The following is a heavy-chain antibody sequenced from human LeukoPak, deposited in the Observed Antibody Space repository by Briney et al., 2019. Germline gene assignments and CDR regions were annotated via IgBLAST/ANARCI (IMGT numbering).Heavy chain of an antibody. CDR2: IRYDGSNK. Sequence: GGSLRLSCAASGFTFSSYGMHWVRQAPGKGLEWVAFIRYDGSNKYYADSVKGRFTISRDNSKNTLYLQMNSLRAEDTAVYYCAKDLGTGYCSSTSCPWDAFDIWGQGTMVTVSS. CDR3: AKDLGTGYCSSTSCPWDAFDI. V-gene: IGHV3-30*02. CDR1: GFTFSSYG. D-gene: IGHD2-2*03. J-gene: IGHJ3*02.